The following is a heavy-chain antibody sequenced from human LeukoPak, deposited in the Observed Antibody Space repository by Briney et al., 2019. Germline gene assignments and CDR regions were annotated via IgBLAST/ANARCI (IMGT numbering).Heavy chain of an antibody. Sequence: GRSLGLSCAASGFTFSDYGMHWVRQAPGKGLEWVAVIWYDGTNKYYGGSVKGRFTISRDNSKNMLYLQINSLRAEDTAVYYCASAQVITGDVVDYWGQGTLVTVSS. CDR2: IWYDGTNK. J-gene: IGHJ4*02. D-gene: IGHD7-27*01. V-gene: IGHV3-33*01. CDR1: GFTFSDYG. CDR3: ASAQVITGDVVDY.